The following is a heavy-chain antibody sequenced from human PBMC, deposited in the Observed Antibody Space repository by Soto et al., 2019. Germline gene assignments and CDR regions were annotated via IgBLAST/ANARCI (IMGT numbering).Heavy chain of an antibody. CDR1: GGSVNIGTYY. Sequence: PSETLSLTCTVPGGSVNIGTYYWSWIRQPPGKGLEWIGFIHYSGSTYYNPSLKSRVTISVDTSKNQFSLKLSSVTAADTAVYYCARHPTVLLWFGTQTLYYFDYWGQGTLVTVSS. CDR3: ARHPTVLLWFGTQTLYYFDY. CDR2: IHYSGST. J-gene: IGHJ4*02. V-gene: IGHV4-61*01. D-gene: IGHD3-10*01.